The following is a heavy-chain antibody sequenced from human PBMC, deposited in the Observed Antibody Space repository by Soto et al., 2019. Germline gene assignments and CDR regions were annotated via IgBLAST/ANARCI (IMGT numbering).Heavy chain of an antibody. J-gene: IGHJ6*02. CDR2: IDPSDSYT. CDR1: GYSFTSYW. D-gene: IGHD5-18*01. V-gene: IGHV5-10-1*01. Sequence: PGESLKISCKGSGYSFTSYWISWVRQMPGKGLEWMGRIDPSDSYTNYSPSFQGHVTISADKSISTAYLQWSSLKASDTAMYYCARHTFHGYSYGYDYYYGMDVWGQGTTVTVSS. CDR3: ARHTFHGYSYGYDYYYGMDV.